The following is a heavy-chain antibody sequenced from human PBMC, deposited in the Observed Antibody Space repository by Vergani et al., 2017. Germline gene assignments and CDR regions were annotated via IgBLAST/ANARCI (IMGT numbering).Heavy chain of an antibody. CDR2: IYYSGST. D-gene: IGHD1-26*01. Sequence: QVQLQESGPGLVKPSETLSLTCTVSGGSISSYYWSWIRQPPGQGLEWSGYIYYSGSTNSNPSLKSRVTIAVDTSKNQFSLKLSSVTAAATAVYYCASAPSVGATRGRPPNAFDIWGQGTMVTVSS. J-gene: IGHJ3*02. CDR3: ASAPSVGATRGRPPNAFDI. CDR1: GGSISSYY. V-gene: IGHV4-59*01.